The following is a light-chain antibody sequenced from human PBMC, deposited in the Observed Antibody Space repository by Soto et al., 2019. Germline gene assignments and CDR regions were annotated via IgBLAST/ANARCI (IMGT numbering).Light chain of an antibody. V-gene: IGKV1-5*03. CDR3: QQSYSTLIT. CDR2: KAS. Sequence: DIQITQSPSTLSASVGDRVPXXCRASESISIWVDWDQQKPGTAPHLXRNKASSLQREGPSMFSGSGAGTYFTLTSSSLQPAAFATYSCQQSYSTLITFGQGTRLEIK. CDR1: ESISIW. J-gene: IGKJ5*01.